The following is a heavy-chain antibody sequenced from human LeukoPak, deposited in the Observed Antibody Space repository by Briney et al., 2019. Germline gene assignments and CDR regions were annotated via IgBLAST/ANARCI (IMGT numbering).Heavy chain of an antibody. Sequence: SETLSLTCTVSGYSISSAYHWGWIRQPPGKGLEWIGSIYHSGSTYYNPSLKSRVTISVDTSKNQFSLKLSSVTAADTAVYYCARESSSSTYNWFDPWGQGTLVTVSS. D-gene: IGHD6-6*01. CDR2: IYHSGST. CDR1: GYSISSAYH. J-gene: IGHJ5*02. V-gene: IGHV4-38-2*02. CDR3: ARESSSSTYNWFDP.